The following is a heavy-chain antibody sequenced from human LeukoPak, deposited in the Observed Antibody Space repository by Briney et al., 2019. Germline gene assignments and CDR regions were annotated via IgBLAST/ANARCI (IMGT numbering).Heavy chain of an antibody. CDR1: GGSISSYY. V-gene: IGHV4-59*01. J-gene: IGHJ4*02. Sequence: SETLSLTCTVSGGSISSYYWSWIRQPPGKGLEWIGYIYYSGSTNYNPSLKSRVTISVDTSKNQFSLKLSSVTAADTAVYYCARRLAYCGGDCWGLDYWGQGTLVTVFS. CDR3: ARRLAYCGGDCWGLDY. CDR2: IYYSGST. D-gene: IGHD2-21*02.